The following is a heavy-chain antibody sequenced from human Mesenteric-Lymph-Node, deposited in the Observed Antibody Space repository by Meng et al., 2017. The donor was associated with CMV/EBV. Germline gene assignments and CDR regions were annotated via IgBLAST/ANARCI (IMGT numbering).Heavy chain of an antibody. Sequence: GESLKISCAASGFTFSSYAMHWVRQAPGKGLEWVAVISYYGSNIYYTDSVKGRFTISRDDSKNTLYLQMNSLRAEDTAVYYCARAKPPPWGQGTLVTVSS. V-gene: IGHV3-30-3*01. J-gene: IGHJ4*02. CDR2: ISYYGSNI. CDR3: ARAKPPP. CDR1: GFTFSSYA.